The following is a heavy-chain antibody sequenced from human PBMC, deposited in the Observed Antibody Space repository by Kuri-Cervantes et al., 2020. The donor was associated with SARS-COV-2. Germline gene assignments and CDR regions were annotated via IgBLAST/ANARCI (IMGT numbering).Heavy chain of an antibody. Sequence: ASVKVSCKTSGYTFNRYTITWVRQTPGQGLEWMGWISAYNGKTNYAQDLQGRVTMTTDTSTSTTYMELRSLRSDDTAVYYCARDQEQQWLVRYYGMDVWGQGTTVTVSS. J-gene: IGHJ6*02. CDR2: ISAYNGKT. V-gene: IGHV1-18*01. D-gene: IGHD6-19*01. CDR1: GYTFNRYT. CDR3: ARDQEQQWLVRYYGMDV.